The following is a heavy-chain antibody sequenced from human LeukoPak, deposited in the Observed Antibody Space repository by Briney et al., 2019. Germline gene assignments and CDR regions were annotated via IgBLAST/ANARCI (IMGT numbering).Heavy chain of an antibody. J-gene: IGHJ4*02. CDR2: IYYSGST. CDR1: GGSISSYY. Sequence: SETVSLTCTVSGGSISSYYWSWIRQPPGKGLEWIGYIYYSGSTNYNPSLKSRVTISVDTSKNQFSLKLSSVTAADTAVYYCARNDFWSGYPPYFDYWGQGTLVTVSS. D-gene: IGHD3-3*01. V-gene: IGHV4-59*01. CDR3: ARNDFWSGYPPYFDY.